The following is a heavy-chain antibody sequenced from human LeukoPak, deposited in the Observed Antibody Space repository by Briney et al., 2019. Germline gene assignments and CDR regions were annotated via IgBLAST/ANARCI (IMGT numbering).Heavy chain of an antibody. CDR2: IYYSGST. Sequence: SETLSLICTVSGGSISSYYWSWIRQPPGKGLEWIGYIYYSGSTNYNPSLKSRVTISVDTSKNQFFLKLSSVTAADTAVYYCARDPVGSGYFDYWGQGTLVTVSS. D-gene: IGHD3-22*01. V-gene: IGHV4-59*01. J-gene: IGHJ4*02. CDR3: ARDPVGSGYFDY. CDR1: GGSISSYY.